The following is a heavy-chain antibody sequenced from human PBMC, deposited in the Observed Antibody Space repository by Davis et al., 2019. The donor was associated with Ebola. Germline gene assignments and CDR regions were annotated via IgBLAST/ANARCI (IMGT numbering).Heavy chain of an antibody. D-gene: IGHD2-15*01. CDR2: IKSDGTTI. Sequence: GESLKISCAASGFSFSSYWMHWVRQAPGKGLVWVSRIKSDGTTISYADSVKGRFTISRDNSKNTLYLQMNSLRAEDTAVYYCAKGGYCSGGSCYSDYYYYGMDVWGQGTTVTVSS. J-gene: IGHJ6*02. V-gene: IGHV3-74*01. CDR1: GFSFSSYW. CDR3: AKGGYCSGGSCYSDYYYYGMDV.